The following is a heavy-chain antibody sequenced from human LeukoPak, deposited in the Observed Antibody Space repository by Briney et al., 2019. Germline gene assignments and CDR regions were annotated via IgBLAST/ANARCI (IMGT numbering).Heavy chain of an antibody. D-gene: IGHD6-19*01. CDR2: INYNGRNT. CDR3: AKDGHCPDSICPTNIAVAGYVDS. Sequence: GGSLRLSCAASGFTLSIYTMNWVRQAPGKGLEWVSIINYNGRNTYYADSVKGRFTISRDNSKNMVYLQMNRLRAEDTAIYYCAKDGHCPDSICPTNIAVAGYVDSWGQGTLVTVSS. CDR1: GFTLSIYT. V-gene: IGHV3-23*01. J-gene: IGHJ4*02.